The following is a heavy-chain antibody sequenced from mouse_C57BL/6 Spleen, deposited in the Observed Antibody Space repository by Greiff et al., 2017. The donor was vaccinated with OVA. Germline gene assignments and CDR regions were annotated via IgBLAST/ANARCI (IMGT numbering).Heavy chain of an antibody. CDR3: AVYDYDGVGY. Sequence: QVTLKESGPGILQSSQSLSLTCSFSGFSLSTSGMGVSWIRQPSGKGLEWLAHIYWDDDKRYNPSLKSRLTISKDTSRNQVFLKITSVDTADTATYYCAVYDYDGVGYWGQGTSVTVSS. J-gene: IGHJ4*01. D-gene: IGHD2-4*01. CDR1: GFSLSTSGMG. V-gene: IGHV8-12*01. CDR2: IYWDDDK.